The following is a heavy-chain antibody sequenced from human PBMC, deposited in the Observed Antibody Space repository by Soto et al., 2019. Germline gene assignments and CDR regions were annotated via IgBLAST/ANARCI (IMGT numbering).Heavy chain of an antibody. CDR3: ASRYSYGWRKGYYYGMDV. Sequence: QVQLVQSGAEVKKPGSSVKVSCKASGGTFSSYAISWVRQAPGQGLEWMGGIIPIFGTANYAQKFQGRVTITADKSTSTAYMELSSLRSEDTAVYYCASRYSYGWRKGYYYGMDVWGQGTTVTVSS. CDR2: IIPIFGTA. V-gene: IGHV1-69*06. D-gene: IGHD5-18*01. J-gene: IGHJ6*02. CDR1: GGTFSSYA.